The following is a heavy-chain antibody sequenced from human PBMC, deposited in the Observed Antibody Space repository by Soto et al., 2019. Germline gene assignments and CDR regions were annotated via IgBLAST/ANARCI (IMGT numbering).Heavy chain of an antibody. CDR3: TRIEKGSATYT. J-gene: IGHJ5*02. D-gene: IGHD3-10*01. V-gene: IGHV2-26*01. CDR1: GFSLSNTRMG. CDR2: IFSNDEK. Sequence: QVTLKESGPVLVKPTETLTLTCTVSGFSLSNTRMGVSWIRQPPGKALEWLAHIFSNDEKSYSTSLKSRLAISKDTSKSQVVLSMTNMDPVDTATYYCTRIEKGSATYTWGQGTLVTVSS.